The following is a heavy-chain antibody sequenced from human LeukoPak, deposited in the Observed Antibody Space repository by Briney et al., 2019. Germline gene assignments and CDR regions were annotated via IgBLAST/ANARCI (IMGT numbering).Heavy chain of an antibody. D-gene: IGHD6-13*01. Sequence: GGSLRLSCAASGFTFSSYAMSWVRQAPGKGLEYVSAISSNGGSTYYADSVKGRFTISRDNSKNTLYLQMSSLRAEDTAVYYCVKASRRSFDYWGQGTLVTVSS. CDR1: GFTFSSYA. J-gene: IGHJ4*02. CDR2: ISSNGGST. V-gene: IGHV3-64D*06. CDR3: VKASRRSFDY.